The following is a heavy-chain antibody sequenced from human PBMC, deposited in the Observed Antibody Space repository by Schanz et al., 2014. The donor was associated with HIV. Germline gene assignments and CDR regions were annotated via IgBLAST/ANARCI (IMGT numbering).Heavy chain of an antibody. CDR2: MSWNRRRI. D-gene: IGHD1-26*01. V-gene: IGHV3-9*01. Sequence: VQLMESGGGLVQPGRSLRLSCAASGFTLEDYAMHWVRQAPGKGLEWVSGMSWNRRRIGYGDAVKGRFTISRDNANNFVYLEMNGLRVEDTAVYYCAKDGSWEAFDVFDIWGQGTMVTVSS. CDR1: GFTLEDYA. CDR3: AKDGSWEAFDVFDI. J-gene: IGHJ3*02.